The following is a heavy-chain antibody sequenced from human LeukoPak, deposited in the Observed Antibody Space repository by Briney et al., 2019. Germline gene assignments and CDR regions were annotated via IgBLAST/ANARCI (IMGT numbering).Heavy chain of an antibody. V-gene: IGHV3-7*01. CDR1: GFTFSNYW. D-gene: IGHD3-22*01. CDR2: IKTDGSEK. Sequence: GGSLRLSCEGSGFTFSNYWMGWVRQAPGKGLQWVANIKTDGSEKYYVDSVKGRFTISRDNARNSLYLQMNSLRAEDTAVYYCATYSSLNRREFQYWGQGTLLTVSS. J-gene: IGHJ1*01. CDR3: ATYSSLNRREFQY.